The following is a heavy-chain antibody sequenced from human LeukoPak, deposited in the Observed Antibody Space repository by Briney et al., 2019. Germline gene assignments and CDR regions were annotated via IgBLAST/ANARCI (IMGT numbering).Heavy chain of an antibody. D-gene: IGHD5-18*01. CDR2: ITASGRIT. V-gene: IGHV3-23*01. CDR3: AKDGPRVGYSYAQTGGFDY. J-gene: IGHJ4*02. CDR1: GFTFSTYA. Sequence: GGSLRLSCAASGFTFSTYAMSWVRQTPGEGLEWVSSITASGRITYYTDSMKGRLTISRDDSKNTLYLQMNSLRAEDTAVYYCAKDGPRVGYSYAQTGGFDYWGQGTLVTVSS.